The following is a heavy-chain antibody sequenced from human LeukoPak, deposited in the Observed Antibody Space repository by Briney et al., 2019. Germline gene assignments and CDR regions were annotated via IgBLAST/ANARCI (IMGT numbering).Heavy chain of an antibody. CDR3: GSMAYCGGDCYSWDDAFDI. V-gene: IGHV1-2*06. J-gene: IGHJ3*02. D-gene: IGHD2-21*02. Sequence: ASVTVSCKAPGYSFTGYYMHWVRQAPGQGLEWMGRINPNSGGTNYAQKFQGRVTMTRDTSISTAYMELSRLRSDDTAVYYCGSMAYCGGDCYSWDDAFDIWGQGTMVTVSS. CDR1: GYSFTGYY. CDR2: INPNSGGT.